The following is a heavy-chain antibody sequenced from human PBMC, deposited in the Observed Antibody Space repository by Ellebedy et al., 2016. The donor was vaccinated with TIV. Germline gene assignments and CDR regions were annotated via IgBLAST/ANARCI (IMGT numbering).Heavy chain of an antibody. V-gene: IGHV3-23*01. D-gene: IGHD1-26*01. CDR1: GFTFSSYA. Sequence: GESLKISCAASGFTFSSYAMSWVRQAPGKGLEWVSAISGSGGSTYYADSVKGRFTISRDNSKNTLYLQMNSLRAEDTAVYYCAKDGGELEGGFDYWGQGTLVTVSS. CDR2: ISGSGGST. CDR3: AKDGGELEGGFDY. J-gene: IGHJ4*02.